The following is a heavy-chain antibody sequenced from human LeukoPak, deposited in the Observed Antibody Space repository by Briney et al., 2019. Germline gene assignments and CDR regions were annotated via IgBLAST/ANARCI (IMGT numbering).Heavy chain of an antibody. V-gene: IGHV3-21*01. J-gene: IGHJ4*02. CDR2: ISSSSSYI. CDR3: ARDIASARSRAAGNY. CDR1: GFTFSSYS. D-gene: IGHD6-13*01. Sequence: PGGSLRLSGAASGFTFSSYSMNWVRQAPGKGLEWVSSISSSSSYIYYADSVKGRFTISRDNAKNSLYLQMSSLRAEDTAVYYCARDIASARSRAAGNYWGQGTLVTVSS.